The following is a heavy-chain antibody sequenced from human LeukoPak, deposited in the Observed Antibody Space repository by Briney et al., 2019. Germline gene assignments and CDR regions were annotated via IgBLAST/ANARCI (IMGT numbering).Heavy chain of an antibody. Sequence: SETLSLTCTVSGGTISSYYWSWIRQPPGKGLEWIGYIYYSGSTNYNPSLKSRVTISVDTSKNQFSLKLSSVTAADTAVYYCARVVVAATPYLDYWGQGTLFTVSS. D-gene: IGHD2-15*01. CDR1: GGTISSYY. CDR3: ARVVVAATPYLDY. CDR2: IYYSGST. J-gene: IGHJ4*02. V-gene: IGHV4-59*01.